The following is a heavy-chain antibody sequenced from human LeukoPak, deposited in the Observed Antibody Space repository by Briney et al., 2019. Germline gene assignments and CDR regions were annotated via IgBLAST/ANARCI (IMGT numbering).Heavy chain of an antibody. D-gene: IGHD3-22*01. V-gene: IGHV3-66*01. CDR3: AKGSTYYYDSSGYYYYFDY. Sequence: GGSLRLSCAASRFTVSSSYMNWVRQAPGKGLEWVSLIDSGGYTYYADSVKGRFTISRDNSKNTLYLQMNSLRAEDTAVYYCAKGSTYYYDSSGYYYYFDYWGQGTLVTVSS. CDR1: RFTVSSSY. J-gene: IGHJ4*02. CDR2: IDSGGYT.